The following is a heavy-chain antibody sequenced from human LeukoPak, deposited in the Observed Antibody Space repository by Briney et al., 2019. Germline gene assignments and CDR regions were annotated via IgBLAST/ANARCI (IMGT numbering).Heavy chain of an antibody. Sequence: GGSLRLSCAASGFTFSAYSMNWVRQAPGKGLEWVSSISGSGIYIYYADSVKGRFTISRDNAKNSLYLQMNSLRAEDTAVYYCASDSRDGYDLVYWGQGTLVTVSS. V-gene: IGHV3-21*01. CDR2: ISGSGIYI. D-gene: IGHD5-24*01. J-gene: IGHJ4*02. CDR1: GFTFSAYS. CDR3: ASDSRDGYDLVY.